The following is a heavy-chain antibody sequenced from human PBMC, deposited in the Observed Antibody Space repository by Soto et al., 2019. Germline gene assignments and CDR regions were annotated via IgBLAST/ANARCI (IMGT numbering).Heavy chain of an antibody. CDR2: IISSSSYT. CDR3: ARDYYGSGSYPHYFDY. Sequence: PGGSLRLSCAASGFTFSDYYMSWIRQAPGKGLEWVSYIISSSSYTNYADSVKGRFTISRDNAKNSLYLQMNSLRAEDTAVYYCARDYYGSGSYPHYFDYWGQGILVTVSS. D-gene: IGHD3-10*01. V-gene: IGHV3-11*05. J-gene: IGHJ4*02. CDR1: GFTFSDYY.